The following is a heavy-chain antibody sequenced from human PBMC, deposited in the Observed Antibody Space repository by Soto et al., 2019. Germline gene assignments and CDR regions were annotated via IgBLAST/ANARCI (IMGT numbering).Heavy chain of an antibody. D-gene: IGHD2-15*01. CDR1: GFTVSSHA. Sequence: EVQVLESGGGLAQPGGSLRLSCEGSGFTVSSHAMTWIRQAPGKGPEWVSTITADGGTYYADSVKGRFAMSRDTSESTLYVQMNSLGAEDTAAYYCAPHVSCSVGSCQYDAFAIRGQGTMVTVSS. CDR3: APHVSCSVGSCQYDAFAI. CDR2: ITADGGT. J-gene: IGHJ3*02. V-gene: IGHV3-23*01.